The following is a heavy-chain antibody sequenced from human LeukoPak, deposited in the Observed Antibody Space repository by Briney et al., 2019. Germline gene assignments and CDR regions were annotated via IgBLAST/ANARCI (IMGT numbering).Heavy chain of an antibody. CDR2: IYYSGST. CDR3: ARSFDGSGYFLPLSRELWFDP. V-gene: IGHV4-59*08. Sequence: PSETLSLTCTVSGGSISSYYWSWIRQPPGKGLEWIGYIYYSGSTNYNPSLKSRVTISVDTSKNQFSLKLSSVTAADTAVYYCARSFDGSGYFLPLSRELWFDPWGQGTLVTVSS. CDR1: GGSISSYY. D-gene: IGHD3-22*01. J-gene: IGHJ5*02.